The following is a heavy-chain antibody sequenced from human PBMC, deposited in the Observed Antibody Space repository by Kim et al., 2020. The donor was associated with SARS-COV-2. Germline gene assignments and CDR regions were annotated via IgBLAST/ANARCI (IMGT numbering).Heavy chain of an antibody. V-gene: IGHV3-33*06. D-gene: IGHD6-13*01. Sequence: GGSLRLSCAASGFTFSSYGMHWVRQAPGKGLEWLAVIWYDGSNKYYGDSVKGRFTISRDNSKSTLYLQMNSLTAEDTAVYYCAKEGVYWFDPWGQGTLVT. J-gene: IGHJ5*02. CDR1: GFTFSSYG. CDR3: AKEGVYWFDP. CDR2: IWYDGSNK.